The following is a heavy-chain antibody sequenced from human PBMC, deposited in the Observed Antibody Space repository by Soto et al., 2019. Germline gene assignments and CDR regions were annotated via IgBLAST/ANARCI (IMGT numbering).Heavy chain of an antibody. CDR1: GATFSSYA. Sequence: QVQLVQSGAEVRQPASSVKVSCKTSGATFSSYAITWVRQGPGQGLECMGGIVPTVDTSTYAQKFQGRVTITADKFTNTVYMELSSLRSDDTAVYYCVRVVAIPGYPDNWGQGTLVTVSS. J-gene: IGHJ4*02. D-gene: IGHD5-12*01. CDR2: IVPTVDTS. CDR3: VRVVAIPGYPDN. V-gene: IGHV1-69*14.